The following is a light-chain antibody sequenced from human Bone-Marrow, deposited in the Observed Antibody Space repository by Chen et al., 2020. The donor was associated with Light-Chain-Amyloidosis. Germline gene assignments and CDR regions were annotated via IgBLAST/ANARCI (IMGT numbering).Light chain of an antibody. V-gene: IGLV3-25*03. Sequence: SSALTQPPSVSVSPGQTARITCSGDDLPTKYAYWYQQQPGQAPVLVIHRDTERPSGISERFSGSSSGTTATLTISGVQAEDEADYHCQSADSSGTYEVIFGGGTKLTVL. CDR1: DLPTKY. J-gene: IGLJ2*01. CDR2: RDT. CDR3: QSADSSGTYEVI.